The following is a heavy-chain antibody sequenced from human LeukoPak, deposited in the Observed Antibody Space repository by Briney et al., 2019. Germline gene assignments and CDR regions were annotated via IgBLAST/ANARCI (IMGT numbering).Heavy chain of an antibody. Sequence: GGSLRLSCSASGFTFSSYAMHWVRQAPGRGLEYVSAISSNGGNTYYADSVKGRFTISRDNSKNTLYLQMSSLRAEDTAVYYCVKDGYNYGLYYFDYWGQATLGTVSS. CDR2: ISSNGGNT. CDR3: VKDGYNYGLYYFDY. J-gene: IGHJ4*02. CDR1: GFTFSSYA. V-gene: IGHV3-64D*09. D-gene: IGHD5-18*01.